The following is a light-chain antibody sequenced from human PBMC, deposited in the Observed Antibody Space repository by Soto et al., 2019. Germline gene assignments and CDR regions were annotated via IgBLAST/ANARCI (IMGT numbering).Light chain of an antibody. CDR2: GVT. V-gene: IGLV2-14*01. CDR1: GSDIGAYNY. Sequence: QSVLTQPASVSGSPGQSITISCTGSGSDIGAYNYVSWYQQHPGKAPKLLIHGVTRRPSGVSSRFSASKSAYTASLTISGLQAEDEANYYCSSFTTIYPYVFGHGTKLTVL. CDR3: SSFTTIYPYV. J-gene: IGLJ1*01.